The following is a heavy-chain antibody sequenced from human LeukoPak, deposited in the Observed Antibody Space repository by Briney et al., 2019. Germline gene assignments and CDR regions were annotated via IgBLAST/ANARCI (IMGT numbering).Heavy chain of an antibody. J-gene: IGHJ4*02. CDR2: ISRTSESI. V-gene: IGHV3-21*01. Sequence: GGSLRLSCAASGFTFNTYSMSWVRQAPGKGLEWVSIISRTSESIFFADSVKGRFTISRDNAKNSLYLQMNSLRAEDTAVYYCARDRSTVTTWVDYWGQGTLVTVSS. D-gene: IGHD4-17*01. CDR3: ARDRSTVTTWVDY. CDR1: GFTFNTYS.